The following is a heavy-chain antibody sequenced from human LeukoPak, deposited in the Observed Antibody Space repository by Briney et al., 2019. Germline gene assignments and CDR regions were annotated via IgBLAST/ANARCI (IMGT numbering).Heavy chain of an antibody. D-gene: IGHD5-18*01. CDR1: GFTFSSYA. CDR2: ISGSGGST. J-gene: IGHJ4*02. V-gene: IGHV3-23*01. Sequence: GGSLRLSCAASGFTFSSYAMSWVRQAPGKGLGWVSAISGSGGSTYYADSVKGRFTISRDNAKNSLYLQMNSLRAEDTAVYYCASPSGYSYVSSFDYWGQGTLVTVSS. CDR3: ASPSGYSYVSSFDY.